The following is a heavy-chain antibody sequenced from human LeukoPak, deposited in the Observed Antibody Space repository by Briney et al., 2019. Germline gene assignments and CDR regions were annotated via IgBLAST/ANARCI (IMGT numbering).Heavy chain of an antibody. V-gene: IGHV4-4*07. CDR1: GGSLSSYY. CDR2: IYASGST. CDR3: ARDYVRGYFDR. D-gene: IGHD3-10*02. Sequence: SETLSLTCTVSGGSLSSYYWTWIRQSAGKGLEWIGRIYASGSTNYNPSLKSRLTMSVDTFKNQFSLKLTSVTAADTAMYYCARDYVRGYFDRWGQGTLVTVSS. J-gene: IGHJ4*02.